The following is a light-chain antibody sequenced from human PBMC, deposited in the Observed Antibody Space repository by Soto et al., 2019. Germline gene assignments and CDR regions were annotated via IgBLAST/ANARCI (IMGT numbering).Light chain of an antibody. Sequence: EIVLTQSPATLSWSPGERGTLSCRASESVTNYLAWYQQKPGQAPRLLVYDVSNRATGTPARFSGGGSGTDSTLTISNLEPEDFAVYYCQQRSDWPWTFGQGTKVDIK. CDR2: DVS. V-gene: IGKV3-11*01. CDR1: ESVTNY. J-gene: IGKJ1*01. CDR3: QQRSDWPWT.